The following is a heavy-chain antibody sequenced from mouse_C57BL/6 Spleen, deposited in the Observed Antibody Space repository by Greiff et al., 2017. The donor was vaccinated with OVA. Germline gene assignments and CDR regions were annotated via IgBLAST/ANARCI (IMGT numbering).Heavy chain of an antibody. CDR3: AKGDTTVVATRYFEV. CDR2: IWRGGST. V-gene: IGHV2-5*01. J-gene: IGHJ1*03. Sequence: VQLQESGPGLVQPSQSLSITCTVSGFSLTSYGVHWVRQSPGKGLEWLGVIWRGGSTDYNAAFMSRLSITQDNSKSQVFFKMNSLQADDTAIYYCAKGDTTVVATRYFEVWGTGTTGTVSS. CDR1: GFSLTSYG. D-gene: IGHD1-1*01.